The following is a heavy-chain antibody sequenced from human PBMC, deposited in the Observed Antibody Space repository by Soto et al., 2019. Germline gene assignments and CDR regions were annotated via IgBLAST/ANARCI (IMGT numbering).Heavy chain of an antibody. V-gene: IGHV5-10-1*01. D-gene: IGHD4-17*01. CDR2: IDPSDSYT. CDR1: GYSFTSYW. CDR3: ARARATTVTFIDY. Sequence: GESLKSSCKGSGYSFTSYWISWVRQMPGKGLEWMGRIDPSDSYTNYSPSFQGHVTISADKSISTAYLQWSSLKASDTAMYYCARARATTVTFIDYWGQGTLVTVSS. J-gene: IGHJ4*02.